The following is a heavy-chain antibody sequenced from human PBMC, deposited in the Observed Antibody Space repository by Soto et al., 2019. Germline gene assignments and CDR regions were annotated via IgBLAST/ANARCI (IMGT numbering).Heavy chain of an antibody. CDR1: GFTFSRAY. CDR3: ATEGGYPGGNLYGAY. D-gene: IGHD3-10*02. J-gene: IGHJ4*02. CDR2: IKGSHAGGTT. V-gene: IGHV3-15*01. Sequence: EVQLVESGGGLVEPGGSIRLSCVASGFTFSRAYMTWVRQAPGKGLEWVGRIKGSHAGGTTDYATSVKGRFTISREDSKNTLYLQLNSLKTEDTSLYYCATEGGYPGGNLYGAYWGQGTLVTVSS.